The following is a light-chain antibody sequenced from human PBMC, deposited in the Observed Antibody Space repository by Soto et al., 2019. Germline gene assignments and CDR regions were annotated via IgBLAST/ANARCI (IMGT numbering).Light chain of an antibody. Sequence: QSALTQPASVSGSPRQSITISCTGTSSDVDYSSVSWYQQHPGKAPKLIIYDVSNRPSGVSNRFSGSKSGNTASLTISGLQAEDEAEYYCSSHTNSNTIAIFGGGTKVTVL. CDR2: DVS. J-gene: IGLJ2*01. V-gene: IGLV2-14*01. CDR3: SSHTNSNTIAI. CDR1: SSDVDYSS.